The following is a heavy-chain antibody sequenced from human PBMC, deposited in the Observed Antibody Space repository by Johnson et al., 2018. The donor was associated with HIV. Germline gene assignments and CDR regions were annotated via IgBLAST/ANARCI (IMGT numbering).Heavy chain of an antibody. J-gene: IGHJ3*02. V-gene: IGHV3-30-3*01. D-gene: IGHD3-22*01. CDR3: ARVRWVSKWLSSDAFDI. Sequence: QVQLVESGGGVVQPGRYLRLSCAASGFTFSSYAMHWVRQAPGKGLEWVAVISYDGSNKYYADSVKGRFTISRDNSKNTLYLQMTSLRAEDTAVYYCARVRWVSKWLSSDAFDIWGQGTMVTVSS. CDR2: ISYDGSNK. CDR1: GFTFSSYA.